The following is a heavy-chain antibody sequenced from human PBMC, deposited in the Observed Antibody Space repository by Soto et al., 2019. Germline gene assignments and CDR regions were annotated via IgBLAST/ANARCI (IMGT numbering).Heavy chain of an antibody. D-gene: IGHD2-21*01. CDR3: ARDFRYFPY. CDR2: IEHNGNN. V-gene: IGHV4-34*01. CDR1: GGTCSGYF. Sequence: PSETLSLTCAVSGGTCSGYFWSWVRQPPGKGLEWIGEIEHNGNNNINPSLKSRVTMSVDTSKNQISLTLTSVTAADTAVYYCARDFRYFPYWGQGTLVTVSS. J-gene: IGHJ4*02.